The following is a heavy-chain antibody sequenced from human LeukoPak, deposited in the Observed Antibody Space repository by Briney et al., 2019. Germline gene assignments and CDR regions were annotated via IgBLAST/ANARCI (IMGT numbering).Heavy chain of an antibody. CDR2: INPSGGST. J-gene: IGHJ4*02. CDR1: GYAFTSYG. CDR3: ARDYGQGVVVVAAPDYYFDY. Sequence: GASVKVSCKASGYAFTSYGISWVRQAPGQGLEWMGIINPSGGSTSYAQKFQGRVTMTRDTSTSTVYMELSSLRSEDTAVYYCARDYGQGVVVVAAPDYYFDYWGQGTLVTVSS. D-gene: IGHD2-15*01. V-gene: IGHV1-46*01.